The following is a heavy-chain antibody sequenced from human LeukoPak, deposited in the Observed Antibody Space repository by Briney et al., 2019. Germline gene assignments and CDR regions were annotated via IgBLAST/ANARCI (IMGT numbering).Heavy chain of an antibody. J-gene: IGHJ4*02. CDR2: ISGSGGST. V-gene: IGHV3-23*01. CDR3: AKDSALWFGELYSYFDY. Sequence: GGSLRLSCAASGFTFSSYAVSWVRQAPGKGLEWVSAISGSGGSTYYADSVKGRFTISRDNSKNTLYLQMNSLRAEDTAVYYCAKDSALWFGELYSYFDYWGQGTLVTVSS. D-gene: IGHD3-10*01. CDR1: GFTFSSYA.